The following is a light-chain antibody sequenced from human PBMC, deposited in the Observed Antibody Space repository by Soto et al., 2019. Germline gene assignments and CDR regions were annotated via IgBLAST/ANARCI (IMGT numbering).Light chain of an antibody. CDR1: QSVSSN. CDR2: GAS. CDR3: QQSAGT. J-gene: IGKJ1*01. Sequence: EIVMTQSPATLSVSPGERATLSCRASQSVSSNLAWYQQKPGQAPRLLIYGASTRATGIPARFSGSGSGTEFTHTISSLQSEDFAVYYCQQSAGTFGQGTKVDIK. V-gene: IGKV3-15*01.